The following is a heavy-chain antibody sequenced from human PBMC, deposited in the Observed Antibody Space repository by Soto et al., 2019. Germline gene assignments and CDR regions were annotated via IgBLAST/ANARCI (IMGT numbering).Heavy chain of an antibody. V-gene: IGHV4-59*12. Sequence: PSETLSLTCTVSGASINSFYWNWVRQPPGKGLEWIGYVYDTGSAKYDPSNPSLKSRVTISVDTPKNQFSLKLSSVTAADTAVYYCARSVFPWGQGTLVTVSS. CDR3: ARSVFP. CDR1: GASINSFY. J-gene: IGHJ5*02. CDR2: VYDTGSA.